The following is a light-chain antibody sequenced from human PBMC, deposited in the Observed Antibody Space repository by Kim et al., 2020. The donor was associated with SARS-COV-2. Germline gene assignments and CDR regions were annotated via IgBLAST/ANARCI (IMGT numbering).Light chain of an antibody. CDR2: GAS. CDR3: QKYNAAPWT. J-gene: IGKJ1*01. Sequence: ASVVDRVTITCRAGQDISNDFAWDQQKPGKVPNRLIYGASTLQSGVPSRFSGSGSGTDFTLTISSLQPEDVATYYCQKYNAAPWTFGQGNKVDIK. CDR1: QDISND. V-gene: IGKV1-27*01.